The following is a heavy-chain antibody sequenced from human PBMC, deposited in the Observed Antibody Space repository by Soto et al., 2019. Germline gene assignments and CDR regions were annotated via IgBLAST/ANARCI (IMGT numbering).Heavy chain of an antibody. Sequence: SETLSLTFTVSGGSVSSGSYYWSWIRQPPGKGLEWIGYIYYSGSTNYNPSLKSRVTISVDTSKNQFSLKLSSVTAADTAVYYCARADLYDIVVVPAAKNAFDIWGQGTMVTVSS. CDR3: ARADLYDIVVVPAAKNAFDI. CDR2: IYYSGST. V-gene: IGHV4-61*01. J-gene: IGHJ3*02. CDR1: GGSVSSGSYY. D-gene: IGHD2-2*01.